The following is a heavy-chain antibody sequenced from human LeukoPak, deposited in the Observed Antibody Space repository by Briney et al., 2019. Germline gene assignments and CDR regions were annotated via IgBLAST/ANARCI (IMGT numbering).Heavy chain of an antibody. V-gene: IGHV4-38-2*02. CDR2: FYCGST. CDR1: GYSLSSGYY. D-gene: IGHD2-15*01. CDR3: ARDVPGSAFDY. Sequence: PSETLSLTCSVSGYSLSSGYYWGWIRQPPGKGLEWIGSFYCGSTYYNASLKSRVTISVDTSKNQFSLKLISVTAADTAMYYCARDVPGSAFDYWGRGTLVTVSS. J-gene: IGHJ4*02.